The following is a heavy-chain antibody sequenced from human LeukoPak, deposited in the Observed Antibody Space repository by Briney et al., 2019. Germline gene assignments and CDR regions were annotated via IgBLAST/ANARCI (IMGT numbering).Heavy chain of an antibody. CDR2: ISGNGGST. Sequence: GGSLRLSCAASGFTFSSYAMSWVRQAPGKGLEWVSAISGNGGSTYYADSVKGRFTISRGNSKNTLYLQMSSLRAEDTAVYYCAKVRRDGYNSYGSLYYFDYWGQGTLVTVSS. CDR3: AKVRRDGYNSYGSLYYFDY. J-gene: IGHJ4*02. CDR1: GFTFSSYA. V-gene: IGHV3-23*01. D-gene: IGHD5-24*01.